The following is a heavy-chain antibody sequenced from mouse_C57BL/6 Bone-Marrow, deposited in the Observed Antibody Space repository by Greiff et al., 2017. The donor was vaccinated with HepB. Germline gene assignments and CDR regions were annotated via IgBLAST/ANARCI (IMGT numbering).Heavy chain of an antibody. CDR1: GFNIKDDY. J-gene: IGHJ3*01. CDR3: TSYDEAY. CDR2: IDPENGDT. D-gene: IGHD2-12*01. V-gene: IGHV14-4*01. Sequence: EVQLQQSGAELVRPGASVKLSCTASGFNIKDDYMHWVKQRPEQGLEWIGWIDPENGDTEYASKFQGKATITADTSSNTAYLQLSSLISEDTAVYYCTSYDEAYWGQGTLVTVSA.